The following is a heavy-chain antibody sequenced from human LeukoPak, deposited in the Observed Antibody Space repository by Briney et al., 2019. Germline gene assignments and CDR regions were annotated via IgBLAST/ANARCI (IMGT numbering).Heavy chain of an antibody. V-gene: IGHV3-30-3*01. CDR1: GFTFSSYA. D-gene: IGHD3-22*01. CDR3: ARFQVVAAFDI. CDR2: ISYDGSNK. Sequence: GRSLSLSCAASGFTFSSYAMHWVRQAPGKGLEWVAVISYDGSNKYYADSVKGRFTISRDNSKNTLYLQMNSLRAEDTAVYYCARFQVVAAFDIWGQGTMVTVSS. J-gene: IGHJ3*02.